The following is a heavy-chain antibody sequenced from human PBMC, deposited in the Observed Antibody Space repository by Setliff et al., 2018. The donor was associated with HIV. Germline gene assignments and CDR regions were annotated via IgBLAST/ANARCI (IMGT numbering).Heavy chain of an antibody. D-gene: IGHD3-22*01. CDR3: TRDLGYDSFDI. CDR1: EFTNFW. CDR2: IDQHGSER. V-gene: IGHV3-7*01. Sequence: GGSLRLSCSASEFTNFWMAWVRQAPGKGLEWVANIDQHGSERYYTDSVRGRFTISRDNAKNSLYLQMNSLRGEDTALHYCTRDLGYDSFDIWGQGTMVTVSS. J-gene: IGHJ3*02.